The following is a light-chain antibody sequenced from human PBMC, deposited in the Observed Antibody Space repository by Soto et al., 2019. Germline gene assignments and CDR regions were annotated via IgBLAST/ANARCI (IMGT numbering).Light chain of an antibody. V-gene: IGKV3D-15*01. CDR1: QSVSSK. Sequence: ERLMTQSPATLSVSPGERATLSCRASQSVSSKLAWYQQERGQAPRLLIYGASTRATGIPARFSGSGSGTEFTLTITSLQSEDFAVYYCQQYNNWPAITFGQGTRLEIK. CDR2: GAS. J-gene: IGKJ5*01. CDR3: QQYNNWPAIT.